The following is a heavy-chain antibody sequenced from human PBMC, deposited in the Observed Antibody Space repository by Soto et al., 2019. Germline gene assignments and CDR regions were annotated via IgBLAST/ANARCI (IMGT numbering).Heavy chain of an antibody. J-gene: IGHJ3*01. V-gene: IGHV1-69*12. CDR1: GGTFSSYA. Sequence: QVQLVQSGAEVKKPGSSVKASCKASGGTFSSYAITWVRQAPGQGLEWLGGIIPIFGTAKYAQKFQGRVTITADESTSTAYMQLSSLRSVDSAVYYCARRIAATTFDVWGQGTMVTVSS. CDR3: ARRIAATTFDV. D-gene: IGHD6-13*01. CDR2: IIPIFGTA.